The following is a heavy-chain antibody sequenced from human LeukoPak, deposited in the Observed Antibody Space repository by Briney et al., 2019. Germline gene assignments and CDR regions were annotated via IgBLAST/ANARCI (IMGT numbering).Heavy chain of an antibody. J-gene: IGHJ3*02. CDR1: SGSISSYY. V-gene: IGHV4-59*01. D-gene: IGHD2-15*01. CDR3: ARGPDADFSGGSCYII. CDR2: INYIGST. Sequence: SSETLSLTCTVSSGSISSYYWSWIRQPPGKGLEWIGYINYIGSTKYSPSLKSRVTISADTSKNQFSLKLSSVTAADTAMYCCARGPDADFSGGSCYIIWGQGTMVTVSS.